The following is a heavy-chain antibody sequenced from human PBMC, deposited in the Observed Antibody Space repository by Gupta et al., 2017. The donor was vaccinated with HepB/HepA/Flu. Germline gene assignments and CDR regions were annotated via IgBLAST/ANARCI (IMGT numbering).Heavy chain of an antibody. V-gene: IGHV4-34*02. Sequence: QVRLQQWGAGLLEPSETLSLTCAVYGGSFTGYYWSWIRQAPGKGLEWIGDINHGGRTNYNPSLKSRLTMSVDTSKNQFSLNLTSVTAADTATYDCAREARDTSGYFPLPHFDCWGQGSLATVSS. CDR2: INHGGRT. CDR1: GGSFTGYY. D-gene: IGHD3-22*01. CDR3: AREARDTSGYFPLPHFDC. J-gene: IGHJ4*02.